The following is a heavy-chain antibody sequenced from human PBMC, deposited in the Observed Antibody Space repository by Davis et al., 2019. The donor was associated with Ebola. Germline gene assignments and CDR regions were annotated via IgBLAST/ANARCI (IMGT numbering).Heavy chain of an antibody. D-gene: IGHD5-12*01. V-gene: IGHV3-23*01. CDR2: ISGSGGST. CDR3: AGSRGYSGYDYGVFDY. Sequence: GESLKISCAASGFTFSNAWMSWVRQAPGKGLEWVSAISGSGGSTYYADSVKGRFTISRDNSKNTLYLQMNSLRAEDTAVYYCAGSRGYSGYDYGVFDYWGQGTLVTVSS. J-gene: IGHJ4*02. CDR1: GFTFSNAW.